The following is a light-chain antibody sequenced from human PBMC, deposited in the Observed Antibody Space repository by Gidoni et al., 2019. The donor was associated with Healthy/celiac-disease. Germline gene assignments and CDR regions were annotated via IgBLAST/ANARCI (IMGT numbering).Light chain of an antibody. Sequence: EIHMSQSPSTLSAAVGDRVTITCRASQSISSWLAWYQQKPGKAPKLLIYDASSLESGVPSRFSGSGSGTEFTLTISSLQPDDFATYYCQQYNSYPWTFGQGTKVEIK. CDR2: DAS. V-gene: IGKV1-5*01. CDR1: QSISSW. CDR3: QQYNSYPWT. J-gene: IGKJ1*01.